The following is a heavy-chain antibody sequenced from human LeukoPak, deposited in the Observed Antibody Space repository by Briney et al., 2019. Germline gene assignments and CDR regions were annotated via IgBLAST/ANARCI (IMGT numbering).Heavy chain of an antibody. J-gene: IGHJ4*02. CDR3: ARGTRRSSPFDF. V-gene: IGHV3-11*01. CDR1: GFTFSDYY. Sequence: KPGGSLRLSCAASGFTFSDYYMSWVRQAPGKGLEWVSYISSNGSTIYYADSVNGRFTISRDNAKNSLYLQMNSLRAEVTAVYYCARGTRRSSPFDFWGQGTLVTVSS. CDR2: ISSNGSTI. D-gene: IGHD6-6*01.